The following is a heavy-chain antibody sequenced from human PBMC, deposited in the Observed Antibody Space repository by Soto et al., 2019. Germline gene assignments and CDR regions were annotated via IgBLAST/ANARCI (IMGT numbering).Heavy chain of an antibody. Sequence: QITLKEAGPTLVKPTQTLTLTCTFSGFSLSTSGVGVCWIRQPPGRALELLALIYCDDDKRYSPSLKNRITITRDTSKNQVVLTMTNMDPVDTATYYCAHRRDSSGYYYRGYFDYWGQGTLVTVSS. V-gene: IGHV2-5*02. D-gene: IGHD3-22*01. CDR2: IYCDDDK. J-gene: IGHJ4*02. CDR3: AHRRDSSGYYYRGYFDY. CDR1: GFSLSTSGVG.